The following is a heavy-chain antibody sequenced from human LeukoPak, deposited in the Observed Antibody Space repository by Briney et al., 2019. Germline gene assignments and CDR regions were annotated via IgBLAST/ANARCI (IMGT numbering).Heavy chain of an antibody. D-gene: IGHD3-10*01. CDR2: IIPIFGTA. J-gene: IGHJ4*02. Sequence: SVKVSCKASGGTFSSYAISWVRQAPGQGLEWMGGIIPIFGTANYAQKFQGRVTITTDESTSTAYMELSSLRSEDSAVYYCMMYYYGSGSYSNFDYWGQGTLVTVSS. CDR3: MMYYYGSGSYSNFDY. CDR1: GGTFSSYA. V-gene: IGHV1-69*05.